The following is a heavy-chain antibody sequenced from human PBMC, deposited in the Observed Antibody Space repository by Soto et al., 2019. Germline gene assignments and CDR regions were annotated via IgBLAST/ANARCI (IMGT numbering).Heavy chain of an antibody. D-gene: IGHD2-2*01. V-gene: IGHV1-18*01. CDR3: ARATIGYCSSTSCYEHYYYYMDV. CDR2: ISAYNGNT. CDR1: GYTFTSYG. J-gene: IGHJ6*03. Sequence: ASVKVSCKASGYTFTSYGISWVRQAPGQGLEWMGWISAYNGNTNYAQKLQGRVTMTTDTSTSTAYMELRSLRSDDTAVYYCARATIGYCSSTSCYEHYYYYMDVWGKGTTVTV.